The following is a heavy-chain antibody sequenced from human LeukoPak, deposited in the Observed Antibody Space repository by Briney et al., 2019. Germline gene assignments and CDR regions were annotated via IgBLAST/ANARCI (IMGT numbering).Heavy chain of an antibody. CDR2: IMQDGSEK. CDR3: ARARGSGSYYSLDY. Sequence: GGSLRLSCAASGFTFSSYWMSWVRQAPGKGLEWVANIMQDGSEKYYVDSVKGRFTISRDNAKNSLYLQMNSLRAEDTAVYYCARARGSGSYYSLDYWGQGTLVTVSS. D-gene: IGHD3-10*01. J-gene: IGHJ4*02. CDR1: GFTFSSYW. V-gene: IGHV3-7*01.